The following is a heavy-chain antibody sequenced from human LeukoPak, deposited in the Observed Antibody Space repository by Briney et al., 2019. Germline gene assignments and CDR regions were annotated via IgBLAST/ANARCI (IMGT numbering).Heavy chain of an antibody. CDR2: FYSGGDT. J-gene: IGHJ4*01. CDR3: ASSYLGILTGYSY. V-gene: IGHV3-66*01. D-gene: IGHD3-9*01. CDR1: GVTFSSYA. Sequence: GGSLRLSCAASGVTFSSYAMHWVRQAPGKGLEWVSVFYSGGDTNYTDSVKGRFTISRDNSKNTLYLQMTSLRAEDTAVYYCASSYLGILTGYSYWGQGTLVTVSS.